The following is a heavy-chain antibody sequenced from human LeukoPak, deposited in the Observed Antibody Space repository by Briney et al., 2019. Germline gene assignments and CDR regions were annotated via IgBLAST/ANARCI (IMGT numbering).Heavy chain of an antibody. J-gene: IGHJ6*03. D-gene: IGHD6-19*01. V-gene: IGHV1-69*04. CDR1: GGTFSIYA. CDR3: ASLYSSGWYYYMDV. Sequence: SVKVSCKASGGTFSIYAISWVRQAPGQGLEWMRRIIPILGIANYAQKFQGRVTITADKSTSTAYMELSSLRSEDTAVYYCASLYSSGWYYYMDVWGKGTTVTVSS. CDR2: IIPILGIA.